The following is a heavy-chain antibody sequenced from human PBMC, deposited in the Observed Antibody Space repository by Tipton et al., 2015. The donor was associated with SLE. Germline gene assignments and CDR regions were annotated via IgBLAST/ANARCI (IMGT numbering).Heavy chain of an antibody. Sequence: SLRLSCAASEFTFSSYAMHWVRQAPGKGLEWVAVISYDGSNKYYADSVMGRFTISRDNSKNTLYLQLNSLRAEDTAFYYCAREMGSYSSSWYWFDPWGQGTLVTVSS. D-gene: IGHD6-13*01. CDR3: AREMGSYSSSWYWFDP. CDR1: EFTFSSYA. V-gene: IGHV3-30*04. J-gene: IGHJ5*02. CDR2: ISYDGSNK.